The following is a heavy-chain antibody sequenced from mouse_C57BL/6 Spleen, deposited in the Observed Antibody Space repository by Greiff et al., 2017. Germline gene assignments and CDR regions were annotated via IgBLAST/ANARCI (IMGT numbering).Heavy chain of an antibody. Sequence: EVKLVVSGGGLVKPGGSLKLSCAASGFTFSDYGMHWVRQAPEKGLEWVAYISSGSSTIYYADTVKGRFTISRDNAKNTLFLQMTSLRSEDTAMYYCARDYYDYPFDYWGQGTTLTVSS. CDR1: GFTFSDYG. V-gene: IGHV5-17*01. CDR3: ARDYYDYPFDY. J-gene: IGHJ2*01. CDR2: ISSGSSTI. D-gene: IGHD2-4*01.